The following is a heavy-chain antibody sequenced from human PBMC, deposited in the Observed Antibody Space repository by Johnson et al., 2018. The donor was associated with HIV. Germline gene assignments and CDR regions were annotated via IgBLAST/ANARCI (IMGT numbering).Heavy chain of an antibody. CDR1: GFTFSSYG. CDR3: TTNFWSGFYPDAFDI. CDR2: ISFDGSNK. D-gene: IGHD3-3*01. Sequence: QVQLVESGGGVVQAGRSLRLSCAASGFTFSSYGMHWVRQAPGKGLEWVAVISFDGSNKYYGDFVKGRFTISRDDSETTVYLQMNSLKTEDTAVYYCTTNFWSGFYPDAFDIWGQGTMVTVSS. V-gene: IGHV3-30*03. J-gene: IGHJ3*02.